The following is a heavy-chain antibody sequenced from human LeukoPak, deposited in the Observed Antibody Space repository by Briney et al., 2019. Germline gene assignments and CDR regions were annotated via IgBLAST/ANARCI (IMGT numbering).Heavy chain of an antibody. Sequence: SETLSLTCSVSGGSITGHYWSWIRQPPGKGLEYIGYVYYSGSTNYNPSLKSRVTISADTSKNQFSLKLSSVTAADTAVYYCATMRATYYYGSSNYHLEYWGQGTLVTVSS. J-gene: IGHJ4*02. CDR1: GGSITGHY. V-gene: IGHV4-59*08. D-gene: IGHD3-10*01. CDR2: VYYSGST. CDR3: ATMRATYYYGSSNYHLEY.